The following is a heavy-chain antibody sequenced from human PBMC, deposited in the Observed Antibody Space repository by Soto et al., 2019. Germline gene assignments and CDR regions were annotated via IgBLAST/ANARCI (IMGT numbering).Heavy chain of an antibody. Sequence: GGSLRLSCAASGFTFSSYAMSWVRQAPGKGLEWVSAISGSGGSTYYADSVKGRFTISRDNSKNTLYLQMNSLRAEDTAVYYCAKFKPRTFYYYYYMDVWGKGTTVTVSS. CDR3: AKFKPRTFYYYYYMDV. CDR2: ISGSGGST. CDR1: GFTFSSYA. V-gene: IGHV3-23*01. J-gene: IGHJ6*03.